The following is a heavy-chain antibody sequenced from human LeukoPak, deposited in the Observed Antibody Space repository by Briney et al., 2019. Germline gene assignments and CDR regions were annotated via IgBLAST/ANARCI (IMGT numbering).Heavy chain of an antibody. J-gene: IGHJ4*02. V-gene: IGHV1-69*05. D-gene: IGHD3-22*01. CDR3: ARVKMDDSSGYWGFDY. CDR2: IIPIFGTE. Sequence: GASVKVSCKASGGTFSSYTINWVRQAPGQGLEWMGRIIPIFGTENYEQKFQDRVTITTDESTSTAYMELRGLKSEDTAVYYCARVKMDDSSGYWGFDYWGQGTLVTVSS. CDR1: GGTFSSYT.